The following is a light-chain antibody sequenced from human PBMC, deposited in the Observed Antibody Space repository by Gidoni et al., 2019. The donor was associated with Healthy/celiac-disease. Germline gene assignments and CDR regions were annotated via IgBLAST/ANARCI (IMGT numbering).Light chain of an antibody. J-gene: IGLJ3*02. CDR1: SRDVGGYNY. CDR2: EVS. CDR3: SSYTSSSTWV. V-gene: IGLV2-14*01. Sequence: QSALTQPASVAGSPGQPITISCTGTSRDVGGYNYVSWYQQHPGKAPKLMIYEVSNRPSGVSIRFSGSKSGNTASLTISGLQAEAESYYYCSSYTSSSTWVFGGGTKLTVL.